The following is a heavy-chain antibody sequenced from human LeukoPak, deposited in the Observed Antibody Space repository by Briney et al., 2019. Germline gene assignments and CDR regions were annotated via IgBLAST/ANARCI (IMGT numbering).Heavy chain of an antibody. CDR1: GDTVSSISVA. Sequence: SQTLSLTCALSGDTVSSISVAWNWIRQSPSRGLEWLGRTYYRSKWYYEYAVPVKSRINISPDTSKNQFSLQLTSVTPEDTAVYYCSLARSEYHYGMDVWGQGTTVTVSS. J-gene: IGHJ6*02. CDR3: SLARSEYHYGMDV. CDR2: TYYRSKWYY. V-gene: IGHV6-1*01.